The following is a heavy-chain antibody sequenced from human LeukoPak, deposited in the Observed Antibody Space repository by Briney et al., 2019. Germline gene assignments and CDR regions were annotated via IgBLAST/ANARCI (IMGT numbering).Heavy chain of an antibody. V-gene: IGHV3-7*03. CDR3: VRNLAVAGTCFDS. J-gene: IGHJ4*02. D-gene: IGHD6-19*01. CDR2: IKQDGSDR. Sequence: GGSLRLSCAASVFTFRNYGMSWVRQAPWTGLEWVANIKQDGSDRNYVTSVRGRFTISRDNAESSLYLQMNSLRVEDTAVYYCVRNLAVAGTCFDSWGQGTQVTVSS. CDR1: VFTFRNYG.